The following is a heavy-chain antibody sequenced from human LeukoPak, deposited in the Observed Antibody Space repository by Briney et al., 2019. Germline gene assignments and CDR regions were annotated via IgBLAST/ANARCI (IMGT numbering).Heavy chain of an antibody. V-gene: IGHV4-61*01. Sequence: SETLSLTCTVSGGSVSSGSYYWSWIRQPPGKGLEWIGYIYYSGSTNYNPSLKSRVTISVDTSKNQFSLKLSSVTTADTAVYYCAREAAQGYAFDIWGQGTMVTVSS. CDR1: GGSVSSGSYY. J-gene: IGHJ3*02. CDR3: AREAAQGYAFDI. CDR2: IYYSGST. D-gene: IGHD6-25*01.